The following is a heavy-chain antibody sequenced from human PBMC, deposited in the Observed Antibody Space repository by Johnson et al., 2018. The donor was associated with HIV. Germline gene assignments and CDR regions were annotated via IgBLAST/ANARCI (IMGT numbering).Heavy chain of an antibody. CDR2: IKQDGSEK. CDR3: AKVALSGGSGRGDAFDI. CDR1: GFTFSSYW. V-gene: IGHV3-7*02. J-gene: IGHJ3*02. D-gene: IGHD3-10*01. Sequence: VQLVESGGGLVQPGGSLRLSCAASGFTFSSYWMSWVRQAPGKGLEWVANIKQDGSEKYYVDSVKGRFTISRDNAKNSLYLQMNSLRAEDAAKYYCAKVALSGGSGRGDAFDIWGQGTMVTVSS.